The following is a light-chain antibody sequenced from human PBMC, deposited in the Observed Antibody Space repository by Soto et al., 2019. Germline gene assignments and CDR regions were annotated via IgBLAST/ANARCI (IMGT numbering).Light chain of an antibody. J-gene: IGLJ3*02. CDR1: SSDVGGYNS. Sequence: QSVLTQPPSASGSPGQSVTISCTGTSSDVGGYNSVSWYQQHPGKAPKLIIYEVTKRPSGVPDRFSGSKSGNTASLTVSGLQAEDEADYYCSSHAGINNVVFGGGTKLTVL. CDR2: EVT. V-gene: IGLV2-8*01. CDR3: SSHAGINNVV.